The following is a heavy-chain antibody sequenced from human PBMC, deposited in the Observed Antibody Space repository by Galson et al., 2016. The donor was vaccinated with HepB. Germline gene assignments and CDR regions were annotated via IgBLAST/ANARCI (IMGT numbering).Heavy chain of an antibody. CDR3: ARVLGESGPDAFHI. D-gene: IGHD3-16*01. CDR2: VYYYDDT. J-gene: IGHJ3*02. CDR1: GFSISDDY. Sequence: SLRLSCAASGFSISDDYMNWVRPAPGKGLEWVSVVYYYDDTAYGDFVGGRFIVSRDTSKNTVFLQMNRVRLEDTAVYYCARVLGESGPDAFHIWGHGTKVTVSS. V-gene: IGHV3-53*01.